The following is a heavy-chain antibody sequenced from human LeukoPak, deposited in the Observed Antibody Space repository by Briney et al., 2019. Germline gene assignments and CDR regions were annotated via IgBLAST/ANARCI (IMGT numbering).Heavy chain of an antibody. D-gene: IGHD3-10*01. J-gene: IGHJ4*02. V-gene: IGHV1-69*13. CDR3: TRSGNITMVRGVITTPAVIDY. CDR1: GGTFSSYA. Sequence: ASVKVSCKASGGTFSSYAISWVRQAPGQGLEWMGGIIPIFGTVNYAQKFQDRVTIIADEFTSTAYMELSSLRSEDTAVYYCTRSGNITMVRGVITTPAVIDYWGQGTLVTVSS. CDR2: IIPIFGTV.